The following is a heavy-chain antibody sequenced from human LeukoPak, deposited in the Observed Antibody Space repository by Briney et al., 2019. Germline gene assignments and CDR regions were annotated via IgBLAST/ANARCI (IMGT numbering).Heavy chain of an antibody. CDR1: GGSISSYY. CDR2: IYTSGST. Sequence: SETLSLTCTVSGGSISSYYWSWIRQPAGKGLEWIGRIYTSGSTDYNPSLKSRVTMSVDTSKNQFSLKLSSVTAADTAVYYCARDQAYCGGDCYYYFDYWGQGTLVTVSS. V-gene: IGHV4-4*07. J-gene: IGHJ4*02. D-gene: IGHD2-21*01. CDR3: ARDQAYCGGDCYYYFDY.